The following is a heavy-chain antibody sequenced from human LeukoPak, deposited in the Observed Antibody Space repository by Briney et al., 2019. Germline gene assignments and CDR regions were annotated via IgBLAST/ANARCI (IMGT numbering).Heavy chain of an antibody. Sequence: ASVKVSCKASGYTFTGYYMHWVRQAPGQGLEWMGRINPNSGGTNYAQKFQGRVTMTRDTSISTAYMELSRLRSDDTAVYYCARDNCKGILTGRTSGAFDIWGQGTMVTVSS. CDR3: ARDNCKGILTGRTSGAFDI. J-gene: IGHJ3*02. D-gene: IGHD3-9*01. CDR1: GYTFTGYY. CDR2: INPNSGGT. V-gene: IGHV1-2*06.